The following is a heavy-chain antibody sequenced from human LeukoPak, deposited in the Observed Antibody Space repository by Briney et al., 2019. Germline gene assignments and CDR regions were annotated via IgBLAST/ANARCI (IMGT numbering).Heavy chain of an antibody. D-gene: IGHD3-16*01. Sequence: GGSLRLSCAASGFTFSSYEMDWVRQAPGKGLECVSYISSSGGTISYADSVKGRFTISRDNAKNALYLQMNSLRAEDTANYYCARGGNWFDPWGQGTLVTVSS. V-gene: IGHV3-48*03. CDR2: ISSSGGTI. CDR1: GFTFSSYE. J-gene: IGHJ5*02. CDR3: ARGGNWFDP.